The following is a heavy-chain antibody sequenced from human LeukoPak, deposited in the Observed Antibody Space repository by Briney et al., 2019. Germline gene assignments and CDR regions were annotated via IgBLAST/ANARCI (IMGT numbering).Heavy chain of an antibody. Sequence: SETLSLTCAVSGDSISSGSFYWSWTRQPAGKGLEWIGRIHTSGSTSYSPSLKSRVTMSIDTSKNQFSLKLNSVTATDTAVYYCARGAGTRSGTFDIWGQGTMVTVSS. CDR3: ARGAGTRSGTFDI. D-gene: IGHD1/OR15-1a*01. CDR1: GDSISSGSFY. J-gene: IGHJ3*02. CDR2: IHTSGST. V-gene: IGHV4-61*02.